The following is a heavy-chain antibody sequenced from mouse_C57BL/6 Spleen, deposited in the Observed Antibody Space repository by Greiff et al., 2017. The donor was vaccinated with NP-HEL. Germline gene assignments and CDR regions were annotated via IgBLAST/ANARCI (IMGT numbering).Heavy chain of an antibody. Sequence: EVKLVESGGGLVKPGGSLKLSCAASGFTFSDYGMHWVRQAPEKGLEWVAYISSGSSTIYYAETVQGRFTISRDNAKNTLFLQMTSLRSEDTAMYYCARRWIDYAMDYWGQGTSVTVSS. J-gene: IGHJ4*01. CDR1: GFTFSDYG. CDR3: ARRWIDYAMDY. V-gene: IGHV5-17*01. D-gene: IGHD1-1*02. CDR2: ISSGSSTI.